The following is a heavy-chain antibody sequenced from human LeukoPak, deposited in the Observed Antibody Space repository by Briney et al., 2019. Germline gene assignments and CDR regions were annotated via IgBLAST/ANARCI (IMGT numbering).Heavy chain of an antibody. CDR1: GFTFSSYG. CDR2: ISYDGSNK. CDR3: AKDGAPCYSAENYFDY. D-gene: IGHD2-15*01. J-gene: IGHJ4*02. Sequence: GGSLRLSCAASGFTFSSYGMHWVRQAPGKGLEWVAVISYDGSNKYYADSVKGRFTISRDSSKNTLYLQMNSLRAEDTAVYYCAKDGAPCYSAENYFDYWGQGTLVTVSS. V-gene: IGHV3-30*18.